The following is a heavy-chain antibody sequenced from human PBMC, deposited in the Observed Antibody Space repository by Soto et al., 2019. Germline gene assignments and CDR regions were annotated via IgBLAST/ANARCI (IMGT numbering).Heavy chain of an antibody. CDR1: GGSFSGYY. V-gene: IGHV4-34*01. CDR3: ARRPLLWGSGSYYGVYYYYYMDV. D-gene: IGHD3-10*01. CDR2: INHSGST. J-gene: IGHJ6*03. Sequence: SETLSLTCAVYGGSFSGYYWSWIRQPPGKGLEWIGEINHSGSTNYNPSLKSRVTISVDTSKNQFSLKLSSVTAADTAVYYCARRPLLWGSGSYYGVYYYYYMDVWGKGTTVTVSS.